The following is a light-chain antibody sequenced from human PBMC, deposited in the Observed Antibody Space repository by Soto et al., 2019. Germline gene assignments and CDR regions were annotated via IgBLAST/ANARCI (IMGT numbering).Light chain of an antibody. V-gene: IGLV2-14*01. CDR1: NSDIGAFDL. J-gene: IGLJ1*01. CDR3: SSYTISSTRL. Sequence: QSALTQPASVSGSPGQSITISCTGTNSDIGAFDLVSWFQQYPGKAPRVLIYDVKIRASGVSNRFSGSKSGNTASLTISGLQTEDEADYYCSSYTISSTRLFGTGTKVTVL. CDR2: DVK.